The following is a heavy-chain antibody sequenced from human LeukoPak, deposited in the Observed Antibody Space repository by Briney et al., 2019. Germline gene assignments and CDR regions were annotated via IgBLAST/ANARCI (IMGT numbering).Heavy chain of an antibody. CDR3: TYSGSYYSNYGMDV. V-gene: IGHV3-49*03. CDR1: GFTFGDYA. Sequence: QPGGSLRLSCTASGFTFGDYAMSWFRQAPRKGLEWVGFIRSKTYGGTTEYAASVKGRFTISRDDSKSIAYLQMDSLKAEDTALYYCTYSGSYYSNYGMDVWGQGITVTVSS. D-gene: IGHD1-26*01. CDR2: IRSKTYGGTT. J-gene: IGHJ6*02.